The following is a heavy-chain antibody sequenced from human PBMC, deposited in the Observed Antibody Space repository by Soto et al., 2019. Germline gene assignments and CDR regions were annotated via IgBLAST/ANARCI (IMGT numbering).Heavy chain of an antibody. V-gene: IGHV4-31*03. D-gene: IGHD1-26*01. CDR1: GASISSRGFY. CDR2: ISYSGST. J-gene: IGHJ5*02. Sequence: QVQLQESGPGLVKPSQTLSLTCPVSGASISSRGFYWTWIRQLPGKGLEWIGYISYSGSTNYSPSLKSRLNISIDTSDNHFSLKLTSVTAADTAVYYCARQSTVTGNYYFDPWGQGTLVTVAT. CDR3: ARQSTVTGNYYFDP.